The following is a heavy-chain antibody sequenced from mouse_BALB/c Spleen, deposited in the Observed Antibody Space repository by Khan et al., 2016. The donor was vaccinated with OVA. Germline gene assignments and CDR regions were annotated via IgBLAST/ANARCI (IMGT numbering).Heavy chain of an antibody. CDR2: VSTGGHYT. CDR3: ARLAYYYDSEGFAY. Sequence: EVELVESGGDVVKPGGSLKLSCAASGFIFSTYGMSWVRQTPDMRLEWVATVSTGGHYTYYPDTVKGRFTISRDNAKNTLYLQMSSLKSEDTAMFYCARLAYYYDSEGFAYWGQGTLVTVSA. CDR1: GFIFSTYG. J-gene: IGHJ3*01. V-gene: IGHV5-6*01. D-gene: IGHD1-1*01.